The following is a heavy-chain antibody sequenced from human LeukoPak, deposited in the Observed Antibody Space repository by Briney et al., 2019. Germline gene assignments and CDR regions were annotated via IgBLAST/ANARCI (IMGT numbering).Heavy chain of an antibody. J-gene: IGHJ4*02. Sequence: GGSLRLSCAASGFTFSSYAMSWVRQAPGKGLEWVSVIYSGGSTYYADSVKGRFTISRDNSKNTLYLQMNSLRAEDTAVYYCARTPASYDFWSGYYTGSDYFDYWGQGTLVTVSS. V-gene: IGHV3-66*01. CDR3: ARTPASYDFWSGYYTGSDYFDY. D-gene: IGHD3-3*01. CDR1: GFTFSSYA. CDR2: IYSGGST.